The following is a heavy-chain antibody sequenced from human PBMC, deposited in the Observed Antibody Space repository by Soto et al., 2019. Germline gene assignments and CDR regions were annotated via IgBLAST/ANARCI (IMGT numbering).Heavy chain of an antibody. Sequence: GGSLRLSCAASGFTFSSYWMHWVRQAPAKGLVWVSRINSDGSSTSYADSVKGRFTISRDNAKNTLYLQMNSLRAEDTAVYYSARARGRSLLWFGETPDAFDIWGQGTMVTVSS. CDR2: INSDGSST. J-gene: IGHJ3*02. CDR1: GFTFSSYW. CDR3: ARARGRSLLWFGETPDAFDI. V-gene: IGHV3-74*01. D-gene: IGHD3-10*01.